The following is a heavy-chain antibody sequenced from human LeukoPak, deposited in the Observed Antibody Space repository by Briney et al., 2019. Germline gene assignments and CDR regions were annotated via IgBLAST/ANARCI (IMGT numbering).Heavy chain of an antibody. CDR3: ARGGMVRGHRGWFDP. J-gene: IGHJ5*02. V-gene: IGHV3-48*04. Sequence: PGGSLRLSCATSGFTFSHYIMNWVRQAPGKGLEWVSYVSASGITIHYADSVKGRFAISRDNAKNSLFLEMNSVRAEDTAVYYCARGGMVRGHRGWFDPWGQGTLVTVSS. CDR2: VSASGITI. D-gene: IGHD3-10*01. CDR1: GFTFSHYI.